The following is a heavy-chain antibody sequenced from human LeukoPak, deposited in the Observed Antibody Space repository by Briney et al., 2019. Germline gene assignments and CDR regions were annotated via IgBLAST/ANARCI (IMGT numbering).Heavy chain of an antibody. CDR3: ARWRVPANWFDP. D-gene: IGHD2-2*01. CDR1: GYTFTGYY. V-gene: IGHV1-18*04. Sequence: ASVKVSCKASGYTFTGYYMHWVRQAPGQGLEWLGWISAYNANTNYAQKLQGRVTMTTDTSTSTAYMELRSLRSDDTAVYYCARWRVPANWFDPWGQGTLVTVSS. J-gene: IGHJ5*02. CDR2: ISAYNANT.